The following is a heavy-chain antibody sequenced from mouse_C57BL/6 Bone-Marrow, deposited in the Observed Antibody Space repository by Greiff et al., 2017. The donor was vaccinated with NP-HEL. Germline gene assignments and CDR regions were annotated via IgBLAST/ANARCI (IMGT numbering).Heavy chain of an antibody. CDR3: ARERGDYYGNFFFDY. D-gene: IGHD2-1*01. CDR1: GYTFTSYW. J-gene: IGHJ2*01. Sequence: QVQLQQPGAELVMPGASVKLSCKASGYTFTSYWMHWVKQRPGQGLELIGEIDPSDSYTNYNQKFKGKSTLTVDKSSSTAYMQLSSLTSEDSAVYYCARERGDYYGNFFFDYWGQGTTLTVSS. CDR2: IDPSDSYT. V-gene: IGHV1-69*01.